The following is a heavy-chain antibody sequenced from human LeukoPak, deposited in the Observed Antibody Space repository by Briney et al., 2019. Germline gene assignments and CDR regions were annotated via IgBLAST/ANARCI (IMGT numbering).Heavy chain of an antibody. CDR1: GFTFSSYA. CDR3: AKDDPYSGSYWGYFDY. J-gene: IGHJ4*02. D-gene: IGHD1-26*01. CDR2: ISGSGGST. V-gene: IGHV3-23*01. Sequence: GGSLRLSCAASGFTFSSYAMSWVRQAPGKGLEWVSAISGSGGSTYYADSAKGRFTISRDNSKNTLYLQMNSLRAEDTAVYYCAKDDPYSGSYWGYFDYWGQGTLVTVSS.